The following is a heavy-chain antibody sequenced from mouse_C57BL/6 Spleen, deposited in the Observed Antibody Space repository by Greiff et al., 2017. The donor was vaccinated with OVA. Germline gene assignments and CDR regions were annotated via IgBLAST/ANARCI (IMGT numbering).Heavy chain of an antibody. CDR2: IDPETGGT. J-gene: IGHJ1*03. Sequence: LVESGAELVRPGASVTLSCKASGYTFTDYEMHWVKQTPVHGLEWIGAIDPETGGTAYNQKFKGKAILTADKSSSTAYMERRSLTSEDSAVYYCTRRYYYGSSYGYFDVWGTGTTVTVSS. CDR3: TRRYYYGSSYGYFDV. CDR1: GYTFTDYE. D-gene: IGHD1-1*01. V-gene: IGHV1-15*01.